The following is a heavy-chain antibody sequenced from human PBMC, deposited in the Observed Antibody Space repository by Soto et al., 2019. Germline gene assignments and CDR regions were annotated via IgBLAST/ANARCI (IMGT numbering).Heavy chain of an antibody. CDR3: VEVREYYYYGMDV. J-gene: IGHJ6*02. V-gene: IGHV5-51*01. D-gene: IGHD3-22*01. Sequence: GESLKISCKGSGYSFTSYWIGWVRQMPGKGLEWMGIIYPGDSDTRYSPSFQGQVTISADKSISTAYLQWSSLKASDTAMYYCVEVREYYYYGMDVWGQGTTVTVSS. CDR2: IYPGDSDT. CDR1: GYSFTSYW.